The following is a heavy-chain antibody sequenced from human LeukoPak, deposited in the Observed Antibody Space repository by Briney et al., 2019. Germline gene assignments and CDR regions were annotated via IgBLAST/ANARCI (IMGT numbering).Heavy chain of an antibody. J-gene: IGHJ3*02. Sequence: GSSVKVSCKASGGTFSSYAISWVRQAPGQGLEWMGGIIPIFGTANYAQKFKGRVTLTTDESTSTSYMELSSLRSEDTAVYYCARVTYDSSGSDWAFDIWGQGTMVTVSS. CDR2: IIPIFGTA. V-gene: IGHV1-69*05. CDR3: ARVTYDSSGSDWAFDI. D-gene: IGHD3-22*01. CDR1: GGTFSSYA.